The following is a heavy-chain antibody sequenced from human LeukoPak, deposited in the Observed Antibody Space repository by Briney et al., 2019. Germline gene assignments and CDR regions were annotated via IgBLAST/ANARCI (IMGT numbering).Heavy chain of an antibody. D-gene: IGHD3-22*01. J-gene: IGHJ4*02. V-gene: IGHV4-39*01. CDR1: GDSISSSTYY. Sequence: PSETLSLTCNVSGDSISSSTYYWGWFRQPPGKGLEWIGEINHSGSPKYNPSLKSRVAISGDTSKNQFSLKLRSVTAAHTAVYYCARALERYYYDSSGYYAHFDYWGQGTLVTVSS. CDR2: INHSGSP. CDR3: ARALERYYYDSSGYYAHFDY.